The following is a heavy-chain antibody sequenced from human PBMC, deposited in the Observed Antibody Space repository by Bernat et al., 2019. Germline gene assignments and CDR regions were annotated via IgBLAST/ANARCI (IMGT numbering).Heavy chain of an antibody. CDR1: GFPFSSYS. Sequence: EVQLVESGGGLLQPGGSLRLFCAASGFPFSSYSMNWVRQAPGKGLEWVSYISSSSSTIYYDASVKGRFTISRDNAKNSLYLQMHSMTAADTAVYYCASDVPKGYSGYDYYYYGMDVWGQGTTVTVSS. D-gene: IGHD5-12*01. V-gene: IGHV3-48*01. CDR2: ISSSSSTI. J-gene: IGHJ6*02. CDR3: ASDVPKGYSGYDYYYYGMDV.